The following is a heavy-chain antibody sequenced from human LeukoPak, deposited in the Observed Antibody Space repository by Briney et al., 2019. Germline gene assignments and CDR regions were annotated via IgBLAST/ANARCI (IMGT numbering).Heavy chain of an antibody. CDR1: GASISSYY. CDR3: ARERAYCGGDCYYYFDY. V-gene: IGHV4-4*07. D-gene: IGHD2-21*02. J-gene: IGHJ4*02. CDR2: IKTSGST. Sequence: SETLSLTCTVSGASISSYYWSWIRQVAGKGLEWIGVIKTSGSTNYNPSLKSRVTMSVDTSKNQFSLKLSSVIAADTAVYYCARERAYCGGDCYYYFDYWGQGTLVTVSS.